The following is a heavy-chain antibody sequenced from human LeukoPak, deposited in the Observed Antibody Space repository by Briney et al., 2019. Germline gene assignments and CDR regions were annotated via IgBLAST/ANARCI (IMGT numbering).Heavy chain of an antibody. J-gene: IGHJ4*02. CDR2: TYYRSKWYN. V-gene: IGHV6-1*01. CDR1: GDSVSTNTAA. CDR3: ARDSRHYGSALDY. D-gene: IGHD3-10*01. Sequence: SQTLSLTCAISGDSVSTNTAAWNWIRQSPSRGLEWLGRTYYRSKWYNDYELAVKGRITISPDTSKNQLSLQLNSVTPEDTAVYYCARDSRHYGSALDYWGQGTLVTVSS.